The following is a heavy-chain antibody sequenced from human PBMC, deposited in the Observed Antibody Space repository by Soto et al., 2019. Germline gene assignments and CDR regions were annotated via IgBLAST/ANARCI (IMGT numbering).Heavy chain of an antibody. J-gene: IGHJ4*02. V-gene: IGHV3-30-3*01. D-gene: IGHD6-19*01. CDR2: ISYDGSNK. CDR3: AREMGIAVAGIDY. CDR1: GFTFSSYA. Sequence: GGSLRLSCAASGFTFSSYAMHWVRQAPGKGLEWVAVISYDGSNKYYADSVKGRFTISRDNSKNTLYLQKNSLRAEDTTVYYCAREMGIAVAGIDYWGQGTLVTVSS.